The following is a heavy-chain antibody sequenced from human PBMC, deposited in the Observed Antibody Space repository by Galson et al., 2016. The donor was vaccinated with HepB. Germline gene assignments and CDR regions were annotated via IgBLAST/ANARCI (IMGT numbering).Heavy chain of an antibody. CDR1: GYHFLNYG. Sequence: SVKVSCKASGYHFLNYGISWVRQAPGQGLEWMGWISTYNGNRKSAQKVQDRVTMTTDTSTGTAYMELRSLTSEDKAVYYCATYNVSLGDYNAFDFWGQGTLVTVSS. V-gene: IGHV1-18*01. CDR2: ISTYNGNR. J-gene: IGHJ4*02. CDR3: ATYNVSLGDYNAFDF. D-gene: IGHD3-10*01.